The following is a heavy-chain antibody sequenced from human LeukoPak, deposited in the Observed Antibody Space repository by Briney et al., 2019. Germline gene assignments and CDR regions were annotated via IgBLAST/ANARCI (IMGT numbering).Heavy chain of an antibody. Sequence: GGSLRLSCAASGFTFSSYEMNWVRQAPGKGLEWVSYIGTSDSSTYYADSVKGRFTISRDNAKNSLYLQMNSLRVEDTAVYYCARYGDSSGYYSADAFDIWGQGTMVTVSS. D-gene: IGHD3-22*01. CDR1: GFTFSSYE. V-gene: IGHV3-48*03. CDR3: ARYGDSSGYYSADAFDI. CDR2: IGTSDSST. J-gene: IGHJ3*02.